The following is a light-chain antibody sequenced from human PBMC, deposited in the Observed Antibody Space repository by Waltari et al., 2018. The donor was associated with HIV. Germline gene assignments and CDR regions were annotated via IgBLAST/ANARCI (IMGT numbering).Light chain of an antibody. CDR3: QQYYGYPWT. CDR1: QNLLYSPNNKNY. V-gene: IGKV4-1*01. CDR2: WAS. J-gene: IGKJ1*01. Sequence: DIVLTQSPASLAVSLGERATINCKSSQNLLYSPNNKNYLAWFQQKPGQPPKLLIYWASSRESGVPDRFSGSGSGTDFTLSISSLQAEDVAVYYCQQYYGYPWTFGQGTKVEIK.